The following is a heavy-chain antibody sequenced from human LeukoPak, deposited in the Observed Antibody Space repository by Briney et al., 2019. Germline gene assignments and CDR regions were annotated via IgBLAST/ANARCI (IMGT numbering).Heavy chain of an antibody. D-gene: IGHD5-12*01. V-gene: IGHV4-31*02. CDR2: ISYSGST. CDR1: GDPINSGAYY. CDR3: ARDRRYSPADY. Sequence: KTSQTLSLTCTVSGDPINSGAYYWSWIRQHPGKGLEWIGYISYSGSTYYNPSLKSRVAISLDTSKNQFSLKLSSVTAADTAMYYCARDRRYSPADYWGQGTLVTVSS. J-gene: IGHJ4*02.